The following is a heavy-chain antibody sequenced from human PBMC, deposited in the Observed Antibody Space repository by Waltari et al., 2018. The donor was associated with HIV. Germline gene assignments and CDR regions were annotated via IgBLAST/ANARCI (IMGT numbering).Heavy chain of an antibody. CDR1: DGSLTNYY. CDR2: IYSNGTT. D-gene: IGHD5-12*01. V-gene: IGHV4-59*01. J-gene: IGHJ4*02. CDR3: ARAGNVDLVATIYDLDF. Sequence: QVQLQESGPGLVQPSEPLSLPCTVSDGSLTNYYWNWIRKPPGKGLDRIVHIYSNGTTNYNPSCKSRVTISIATSRTQFSRRSSSVTAADAPVYYCARAGNVDLVATIYDLDFWCQGTLVTVSS.